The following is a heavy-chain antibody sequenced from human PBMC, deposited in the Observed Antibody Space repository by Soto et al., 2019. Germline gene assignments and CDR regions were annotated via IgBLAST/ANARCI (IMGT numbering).Heavy chain of an antibody. CDR1: GFTFSSFA. CDR2: IRGSGIAT. Sequence: EVQLLESGGGWVQPGGYLRLSCAASGFTFSSFAMNWVRQAPGKGLECVSVIRGSGIATYYADSVKGRFTISRDDSKNSLYLQMNSLRADDTAVYYCGKDSSTWLAYYYWGQGTLVTVSS. J-gene: IGHJ4*02. V-gene: IGHV3-23*01. CDR3: GKDSSTWLAYYY. D-gene: IGHD2-15*01.